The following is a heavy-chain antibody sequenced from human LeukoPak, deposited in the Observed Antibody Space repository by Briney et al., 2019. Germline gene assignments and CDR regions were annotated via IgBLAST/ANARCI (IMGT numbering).Heavy chain of an antibody. J-gene: IGHJ4*02. CDR3: AKELYDTKNPWYYFDY. CDR1: GFTFSSYA. Sequence: PGGSLRLSCAASGFTFSSYAMSWVRQAPGKGLEWVSAISGSGGSTYYADSVKGRFTISRDNSKNTLYLQMNHLRAEDTAVYYCAKELYDTKNPWYYFDYWGQGTLVTVSS. D-gene: IGHD3-9*01. V-gene: IGHV3-23*01. CDR2: ISGSGGST.